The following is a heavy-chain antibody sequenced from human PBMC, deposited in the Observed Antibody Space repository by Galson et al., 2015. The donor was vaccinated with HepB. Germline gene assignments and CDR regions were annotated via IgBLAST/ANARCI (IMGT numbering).Heavy chain of an antibody. Sequence: SLRLSCAASGFTFTSYAMRWVRQAPGKGLEWISSLTEGGDKTFYADSVKGRFTISRDNSKNTLYLQMNSLRAEDTALYYCTRRGLQREFAYWGQGTLVTVSS. CDR3: TRRGLQREFAY. D-gene: IGHD6-25*01. V-gene: IGHV3-23*01. J-gene: IGHJ4*02. CDR1: GFTFTSYA. CDR2: LTEGGDKT.